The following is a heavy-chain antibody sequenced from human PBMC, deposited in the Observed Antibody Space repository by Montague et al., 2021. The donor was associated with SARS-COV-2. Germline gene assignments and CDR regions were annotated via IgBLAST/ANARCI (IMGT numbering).Heavy chain of an antibody. CDR2: IYYSGST. CDR3: ARDSAPSITIFGVVIRQQNPRYYYYGMDV. J-gene: IGHJ6*02. Sequence: SETLSLTCTVSDGSISSSSYYWGWIRQPPGKGLEWIGSIYYSGSTYYNPSLKSRVTISVDTSKNQFSLKLSSVTAADTAVYYCARDSAPSITIFGVVIRQQNPRYYYYGMDVWDQGTTVTVSS. D-gene: IGHD3-3*01. V-gene: IGHV4-39*07. CDR1: DGSISSSSYY.